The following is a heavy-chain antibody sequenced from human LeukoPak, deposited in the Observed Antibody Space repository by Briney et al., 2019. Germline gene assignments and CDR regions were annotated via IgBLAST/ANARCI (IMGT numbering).Heavy chain of an antibody. V-gene: IGHV3-7*01. J-gene: IGHJ4*02. CDR3: ARSAGSSGWYEGYYFGY. CDR2: IKQDGSEK. Sequence: GGSLRLSCAASGFTFSRYWMSWVRQAPGKGLEWVANIKQDGSEKYYVDSVKGRFTISRDNAKISLYLQMNSLRAEDTAIYYCARSAGSSGWYEGYYFGYWGQGTLSPSPQ. D-gene: IGHD6-13*01. CDR1: GFTFSRYW.